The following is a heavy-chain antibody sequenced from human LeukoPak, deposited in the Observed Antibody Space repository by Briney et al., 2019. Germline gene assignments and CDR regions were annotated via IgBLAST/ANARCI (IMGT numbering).Heavy chain of an antibody. CDR2: INHRGST. CDR1: GGSFSGYY. D-gene: IGHD2-21*02. CDR3: ARRGGLNWGGDCYGPTTPFDY. J-gene: IGHJ4*02. V-gene: IGHV4-34*01. Sequence: SETLSLTFAVDGGSFSGYYWSWIRQPPGKGLEWIWEINHRGSTNYNPSLKSRVTISVDKSKNQFSLKLSSVTAADTAVYYCARRGGLNWGGDCYGPTTPFDYWGQGTLVTVSS.